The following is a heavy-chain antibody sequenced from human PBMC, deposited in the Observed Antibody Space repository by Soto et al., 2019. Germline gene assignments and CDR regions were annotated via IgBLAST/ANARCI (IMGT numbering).Heavy chain of an antibody. CDR2: IYSGGST. D-gene: IGHD3-22*01. CDR3: ARTQSEHYYDSSGFPHLGYYYYGMDV. Sequence: GGSLRLSCAASGFTVSSNYMSWVRQALGKGLEWVSVIYSGGSTYYADSVKGRFTISRHNSKNTLYLQMNSLRAEDTAVYYCARTQSEHYYDSSGFPHLGYYYYGMDVWGQGTTVTVSS. J-gene: IGHJ6*02. CDR1: GFTVSSNY. V-gene: IGHV3-53*04.